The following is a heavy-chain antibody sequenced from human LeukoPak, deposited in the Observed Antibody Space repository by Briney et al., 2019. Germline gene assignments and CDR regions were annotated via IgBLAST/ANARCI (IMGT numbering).Heavy chain of an antibody. D-gene: IGHD5-12*01. CDR2: IYTSGTT. CDR1: GGSISSYS. CDR3: AGEAGGGYARAFDI. V-gene: IGHV4-4*07. Sequence: SETLSLTCIVSGGSISSYSWTWIRQPAGEGLEWIGRIYTSGTTNYEPSLKSRVTMSVDTSKNQFSLKLSPVTAADTAVHYCAGEAGGGYARAFDIWGQGTMVTVSS. J-gene: IGHJ3*02.